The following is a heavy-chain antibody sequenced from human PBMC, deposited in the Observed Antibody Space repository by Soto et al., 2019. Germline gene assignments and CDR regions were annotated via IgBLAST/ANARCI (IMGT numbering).Heavy chain of an antibody. CDR2: IIPIFGTA. V-gene: IGHV1-69*06. CDR1: GGTFSSYA. J-gene: IGHJ6*02. CDR3: ARERYYYDSSGHFAGDYYYGMDV. D-gene: IGHD3-22*01. Sequence: SVKVSCKASGGTFSSYAISWVRQAPGQGLEWMGGIIPIFGTANYAQKFQGRVTITADKSTSTAYMELSSLRSEDTAVYYCARERYYYDSSGHFAGDYYYGMDVWGQGTTVTVSS.